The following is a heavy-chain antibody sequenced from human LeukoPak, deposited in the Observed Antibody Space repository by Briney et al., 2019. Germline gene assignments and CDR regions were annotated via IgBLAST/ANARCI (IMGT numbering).Heavy chain of an antibody. V-gene: IGHV4-34*01. J-gene: IGHJ3*02. Sequence: SETLSLTCAVYGGSFSGYYWSWIRQPPGKGLEWIGEINHSGSTNYNPSLKSRVTISVDTSKNQFSLKLSSVTAADTAVYYCARSRFVAVAGRHASDIWGQGTMVTVSS. D-gene: IGHD6-19*01. CDR3: ARSRFVAVAGRHASDI. CDR1: GGSFSGYY. CDR2: INHSGST.